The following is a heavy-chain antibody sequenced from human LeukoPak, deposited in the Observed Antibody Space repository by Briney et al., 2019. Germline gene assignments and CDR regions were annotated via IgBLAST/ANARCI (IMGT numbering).Heavy chain of an antibody. CDR1: GGSFSSYA. J-gene: IGHJ4*02. CDR2: IIPIFGTA. D-gene: IGHD3-16*01. Sequence: SVKVSCKTSGGSFSSYAINWVRQAPGQGLEWVGGIIPIFGTANYAQKFQGRVTITADESTSTAYMELSSLRSEDTAVYYCACLMITFGGGDFDYWGQGTLVTVSS. CDR3: ACLMITFGGGDFDY. V-gene: IGHV1-69*01.